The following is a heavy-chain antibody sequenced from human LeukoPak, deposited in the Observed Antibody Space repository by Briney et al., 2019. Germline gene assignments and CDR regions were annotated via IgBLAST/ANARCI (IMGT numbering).Heavy chain of an antibody. V-gene: IGHV1-2*02. D-gene: IGHD6-13*01. CDR3: ARAGIAAARSYFDY. Sequence: GASVKVSCKASGYTFTGYYMHWVRQAPGQGLEWMGWINPNSGGTNYAQKFQGRVTVTRDTSISTAYMELSRLRSDDTAVYYCARAGIAAARSYFDYWGQGTLVTVSS. J-gene: IGHJ4*02. CDR1: GYTFTGYY. CDR2: INPNSGGT.